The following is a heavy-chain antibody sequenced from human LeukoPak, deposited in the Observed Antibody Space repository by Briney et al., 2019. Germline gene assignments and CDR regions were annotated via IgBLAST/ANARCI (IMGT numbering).Heavy chain of an antibody. CDR1: GGSISSSSYY. CDR3: ASLGPPLGYCTNGVCYRTPRVSYGMDV. Sequence: SETLSLTCTVSGGSISSSSYYWGWIRQPPGKGLEWIGSIYYSGSTYYNPSLKSRVTISVDTSKNQFSLKLSSVTAADTAVYYCASLGPPLGYCTNGVCYRTPRVSYGMDVWGQGTTVTVSS. J-gene: IGHJ6*02. V-gene: IGHV4-39*01. CDR2: IYYSGST. D-gene: IGHD2-8*01.